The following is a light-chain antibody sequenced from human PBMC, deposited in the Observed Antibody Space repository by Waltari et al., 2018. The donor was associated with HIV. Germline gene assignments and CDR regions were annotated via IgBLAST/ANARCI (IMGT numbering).Light chain of an antibody. Sequence: QSALTQPASVSGSPGQSITISCTGRSSDVGASNFVSWYQQHPGKAPKVLIHEVSNRPSGVSNRFSASKSGNTASLTISGLQAEDEADYYCSSYTGDNSVLFGGGTKLSVV. J-gene: IGLJ3*02. V-gene: IGLV2-14*01. CDR1: SSDVGASNF. CDR3: SSYTGDNSVL. CDR2: EVS.